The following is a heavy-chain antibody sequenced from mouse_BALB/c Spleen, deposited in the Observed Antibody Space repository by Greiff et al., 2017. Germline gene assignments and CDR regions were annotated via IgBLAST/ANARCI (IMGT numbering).Heavy chain of an antibody. CDR3: ARERPMDY. J-gene: IGHJ4*01. CDR2: ISSGGSYT. V-gene: IGHV5-9-4*01. Sequence: EVQGVESGGGLVKPGGSLKLSCAASGFTFSSYAMSWVRQSPEKRLEWVAEISSGGSYTYYPDTVTGRFTISRDNAKNTLYLEMSSLRSEDTAMYYCARERPMDYWGQGTSVTVSS. CDR1: GFTFSSYA.